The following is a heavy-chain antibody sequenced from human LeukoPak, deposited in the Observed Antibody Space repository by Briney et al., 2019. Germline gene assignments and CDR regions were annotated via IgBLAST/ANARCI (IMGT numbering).Heavy chain of an antibody. CDR2: LYYSGST. J-gene: IGHJ4*02. Sequence: PSETLSLTCTVSGGSIISTNYYWGWIRQPPGKGLEWIGSLYYSGSTHYNPSLKSRLTISVDTSKNQWSLKLRSVTAADTAIYYCSGQQLALSPWGYFDYWGLGTLVTVSS. CDR3: SGQQLALSPWGYFDY. V-gene: IGHV4-39*01. CDR1: GGSIISTNYY. D-gene: IGHD6-13*01.